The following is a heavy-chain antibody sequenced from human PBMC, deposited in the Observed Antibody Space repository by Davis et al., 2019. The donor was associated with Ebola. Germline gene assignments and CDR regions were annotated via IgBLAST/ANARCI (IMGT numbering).Heavy chain of an antibody. CDR1: GGSFSGYY. CDR2: INHSGST. D-gene: IGHD5-18*01. CDR3: ARSGYSYGYTLWWFDP. J-gene: IGHJ5*02. Sequence: SETLSLTCAVYGGSFSGYYWSWIRQPPGKGLEWIGEINHSGSTNYNPSLKSRVTISVDTSKNQFSLKLSSVTAADTAVYYCARSGYSYGYTLWWFDPWGQGTLVTVSS. V-gene: IGHV4-34*01.